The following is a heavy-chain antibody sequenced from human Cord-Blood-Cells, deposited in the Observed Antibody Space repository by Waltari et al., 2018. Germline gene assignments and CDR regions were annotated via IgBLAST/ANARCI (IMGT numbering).Heavy chain of an antibody. CDR3: ARDEGIVGATDY. Sequence: QVQLVHSGAEVNKPGASVQVSCKASGYTFTGYYMHWVRQAPGQGLEWMGWINPNSGGTNYAQKFQGRVTMTRDTSISTAYMELSRLRSDDTAVYYCARDEGIVGATDYWGQGTLVTVSS. D-gene: IGHD1-26*01. J-gene: IGHJ4*02. V-gene: IGHV1-2*02. CDR1: GYTFTGYY. CDR2: INPNSGGT.